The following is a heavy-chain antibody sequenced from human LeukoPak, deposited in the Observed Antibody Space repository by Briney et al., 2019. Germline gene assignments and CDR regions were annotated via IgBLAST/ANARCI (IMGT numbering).Heavy chain of an antibody. Sequence: PSETLSLTCTVSGGSISSSSYYWGWIRQPPGKGLEWIGSIYYSGSTYYNPSLKSRVTISVDTSKNQFSLKLSSVTAADTAVYYCARGGGWSGNPPTYYFDYWGQGTLVTVSS. V-gene: IGHV4-39*07. CDR2: IYYSGST. CDR1: GGSISSSSYY. J-gene: IGHJ4*02. D-gene: IGHD2-15*01. CDR3: ARGGGWSGNPPTYYFDY.